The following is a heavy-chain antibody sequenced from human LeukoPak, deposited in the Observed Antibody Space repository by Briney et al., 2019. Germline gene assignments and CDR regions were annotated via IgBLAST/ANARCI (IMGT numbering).Heavy chain of an antibody. Sequence: SETLSLTCAVYGGSFSGYYWSWIRQPPGKGLEWIGEINHSGSTNYNPSLKSRVTISVDTSKNQFSLKLNSVTAADTAVYYCAVRLDTSGYYYQYYMDVWGRGTSVTVSS. CDR1: GGSFSGYY. J-gene: IGHJ6*03. D-gene: IGHD3-3*01. CDR3: AVRLDTSGYYYQYYMDV. CDR2: INHSGST. V-gene: IGHV4-34*01.